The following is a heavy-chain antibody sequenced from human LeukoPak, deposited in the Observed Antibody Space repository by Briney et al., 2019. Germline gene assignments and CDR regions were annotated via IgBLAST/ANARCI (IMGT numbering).Heavy chain of an antibody. CDR3: ARGGVSSGWAYYYYYYAMDV. Sequence: PSETLSLTCTVSGGSIDSSSYYWGWIRQPPGKGLEWIGSIYYTGNTYYKPSLESRATISVDTSKNQFSLKLSSVTAADTAVYYCARGGVSSGWAYYYYYYAMDVWGQGTTVTVSS. D-gene: IGHD6-19*01. J-gene: IGHJ6*02. CDR1: GGSIDSSSYY. V-gene: IGHV4-39*01. CDR2: IYYTGNT.